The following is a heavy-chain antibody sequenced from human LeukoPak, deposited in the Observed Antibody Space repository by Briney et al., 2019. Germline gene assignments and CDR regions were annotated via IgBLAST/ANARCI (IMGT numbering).Heavy chain of an antibody. CDR2: INWNGGST. Sequence: GGSLRLSCAASGFTFDDYGMSWVRQAPGKGLEWVSGINWNGGSTGYADSVKGRFTISRDNAKNSLYLQMNSLRAEDTALYYCARGIAVAGTDYYYMDVRGKGTTVTVSS. CDR1: GFTFDDYG. D-gene: IGHD6-19*01. V-gene: IGHV3-20*04. J-gene: IGHJ6*03. CDR3: ARGIAVAGTDYYYMDV.